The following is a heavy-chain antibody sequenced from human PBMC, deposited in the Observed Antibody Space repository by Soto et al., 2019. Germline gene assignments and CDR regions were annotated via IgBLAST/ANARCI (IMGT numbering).Heavy chain of an antibody. J-gene: IGHJ3*02. CDR2: ISHTGTT. CDR3: ARGPPWMAAFDI. CDR1: GGSISSYY. V-gene: IGHV4-59*01. D-gene: IGHD5-12*01. Sequence: QVQLQESGPGLVKPSETLSLTCTVSGGSISSYYWSWIRQSPGKGLEWVAHISHTGTTDYNPSLTSPLTISPDTSKTQFSLKLTSVTAADTAVYYCARGPPWMAAFDIWGQGTKVTVS.